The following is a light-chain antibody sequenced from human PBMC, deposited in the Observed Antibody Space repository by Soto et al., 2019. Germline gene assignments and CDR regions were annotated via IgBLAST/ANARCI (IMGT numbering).Light chain of an antibody. J-gene: IGKJ1*01. CDR2: GAS. CDR1: QSVSSN. V-gene: IGKV3-15*01. Sequence: EIVMTQSPATLSVSPGERATLSCRASQSVSSNLAWDQQKPGQAPRLLIYGASTRATGIPARFSGSGSGTEFTLTISSLRSEDFAVYYCQQYNNWLKTFGQGTKVEIK. CDR3: QQYNNWLKT.